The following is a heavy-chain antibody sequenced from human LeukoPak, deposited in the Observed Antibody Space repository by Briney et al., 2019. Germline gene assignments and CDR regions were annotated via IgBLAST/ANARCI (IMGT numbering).Heavy chain of an antibody. Sequence: TGGSLRLSCAASGFTFSSYAMHWVRQAPGKGLEWVSAISGSGSSTYYADSVKGRFTISRDNSKNTLYLQMNSLRAEDTAVYYCAKDNSGYSYGFDYWGQGTLVTVSS. CDR1: GFTFSSYA. V-gene: IGHV3-23*01. CDR3: AKDNSGYSYGFDY. D-gene: IGHD5-18*01. CDR2: ISGSGSST. J-gene: IGHJ4*02.